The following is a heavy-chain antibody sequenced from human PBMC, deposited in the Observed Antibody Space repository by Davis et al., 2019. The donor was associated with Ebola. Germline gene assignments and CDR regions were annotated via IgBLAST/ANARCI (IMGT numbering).Heavy chain of an antibody. CDR1: GFTFSSYW. D-gene: IGHD7-27*01. CDR3: ARDSEIRTGDGPCGY. J-gene: IGHJ4*02. Sequence: PGGSLRLSCAASGFTFSSYWMSWVRQAPGKGLEWVANIKQDGSEKYYVDSVKGRFTISRDNSKNTLYLQMNSLRAEDTAVYYCARDSEIRTGDGPCGYWGQGTLVTVSS. V-gene: IGHV3-7*01. CDR2: IKQDGSEK.